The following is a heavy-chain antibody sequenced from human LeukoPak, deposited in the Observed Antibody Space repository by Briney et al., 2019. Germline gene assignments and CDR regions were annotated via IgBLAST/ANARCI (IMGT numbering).Heavy chain of an antibody. Sequence: GASVKVSCKASGCTFSSYAISWVRQAPGQGLEWMGGIIPIFGTANYAQTLKGRVTITADESTSTAYMELSSLRSEDTAVYYCARGAPDCSSTSCPYYYYYGMDVWGKGTTVTVSS. D-gene: IGHD2-2*01. CDR2: IIPIFGTA. V-gene: IGHV1-69*13. CDR3: ARGAPDCSSTSCPYYYYYGMDV. CDR1: GCTFSSYA. J-gene: IGHJ6*04.